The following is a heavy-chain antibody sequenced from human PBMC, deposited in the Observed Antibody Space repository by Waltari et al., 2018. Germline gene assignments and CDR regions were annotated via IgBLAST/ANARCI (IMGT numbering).Heavy chain of an antibody. V-gene: IGHV4-39*01. J-gene: IGHJ4*02. D-gene: IGHD5-12*01. CDR2: IYYSGST. Sequence: QLQLQESGPGLVKPSETLSLTCTVSGGSISSRSYYWGWVRQPPGKGLEWIGSIYYSGSTYYNPSLKSRVTISVDTSKNQFSLKLSSVTAADTAVYYCATCSGYSGYEAYWGQGTLVTVSS. CDR3: ATCSGYSGYEAY. CDR1: GGSISSRSYY.